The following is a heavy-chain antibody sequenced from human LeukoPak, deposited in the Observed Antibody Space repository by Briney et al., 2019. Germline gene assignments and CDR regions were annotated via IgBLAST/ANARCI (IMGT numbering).Heavy chain of an antibody. J-gene: IGHJ5*02. Sequence: PSETLSLTCTVSGGSISSYYWSWIRQPAGKGLEWIGRIYTSGSTNYNPSLKSRVTMSVDTSKNQFSLNLSSVTAADTAVYYCARDNAPMVPSIRWFDPWGQGTLVTVSS. CDR2: IYTSGST. CDR3: ARDNAPMVPSIRWFDP. V-gene: IGHV4-4*07. D-gene: IGHD3-10*01. CDR1: GGSISSYY.